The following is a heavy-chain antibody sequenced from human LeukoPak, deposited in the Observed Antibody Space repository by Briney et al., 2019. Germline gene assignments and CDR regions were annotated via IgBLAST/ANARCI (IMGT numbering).Heavy chain of an antibody. Sequence: PGGSLRLSCAASGFTFSSYSMNWVRQAPGKGLEWVSYISSSSTIYYADSVKGRFTISRDDAKNSLYLQMNSLRDEDTAVYYCAREGGSIDYWGQGTLVTVSS. D-gene: IGHD5-12*01. CDR1: GFTFSSYS. J-gene: IGHJ4*02. V-gene: IGHV3-48*02. CDR2: ISSSSTI. CDR3: AREGGSIDY.